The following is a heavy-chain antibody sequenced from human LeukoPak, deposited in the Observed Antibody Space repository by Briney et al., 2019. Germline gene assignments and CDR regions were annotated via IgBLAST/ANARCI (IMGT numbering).Heavy chain of an antibody. CDR2: ISGSGSDT. CDR3: AKLGTYFYFDF. J-gene: IGHJ2*01. V-gene: IGHV3-23*01. CDR1: GFNFSPYG. D-gene: IGHD7-27*01. Sequence: HLGGSLRLSCAASGFNFSPYGMSWIRQAPGKGLEWVAGISGSGSDTYYADSVKGRFTISRDNFKNTVDLQMNSLRADDTAVYYCAKLGTYFYFDFWGRGTLVTVSS.